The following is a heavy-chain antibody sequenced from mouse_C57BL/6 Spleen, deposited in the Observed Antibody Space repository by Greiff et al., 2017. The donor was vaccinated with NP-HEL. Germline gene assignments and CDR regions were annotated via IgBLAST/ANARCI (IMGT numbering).Heavy chain of an antibody. V-gene: IGHV1-82*01. J-gene: IGHJ3*01. Sequence: VQGVESGPELVKPGASVKISCKASGYAFSSSWMNWVKQRPGKGLEWIGRIYPGDGDTNYNGKFKGKATLTADKSSSTAYMQLSSLTSEDSAVYFCARGWFAYWGQGTLVTVSA. CDR2: IYPGDGDT. CDR1: GYAFSSSW. CDR3: ARGWFAY.